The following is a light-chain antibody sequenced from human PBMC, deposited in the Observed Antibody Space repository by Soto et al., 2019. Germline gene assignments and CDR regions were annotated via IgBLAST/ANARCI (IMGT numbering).Light chain of an antibody. V-gene: IGKV3-15*01. CDR3: QQYNNWTRT. J-gene: IGKJ1*01. Sequence: EIVMTQSPATLSVSPGEGATLSCRASQSISSNLVWYQKKPGQAPSLLIYGASTRATGIPARFSGSGSGTEFNLTISSLQSEDFAVYECQQYNNWTRTFGQGTKVDIK. CDR2: GAS. CDR1: QSISSN.